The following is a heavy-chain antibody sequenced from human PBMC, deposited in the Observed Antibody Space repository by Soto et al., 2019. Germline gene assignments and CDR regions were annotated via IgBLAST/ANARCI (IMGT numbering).Heavy chain of an antibody. Sequence: GGSRRLSCAASGFTFSNAWIIWVRHAPRKGLEWVGRIKSKTDGGTTDYAAPVTGRFTITRDDSKNTLYLQMNSLNTEDKAVYYCTVYDQRPWLPAFDIWGPGTMVTVSS. CDR2: IKSKTDGGTT. J-gene: IGHJ3*02. V-gene: IGHV3-15*01. CDR1: GFTFSNAW. D-gene: IGHD5-12*01. CDR3: TVYDQRPWLPAFDI.